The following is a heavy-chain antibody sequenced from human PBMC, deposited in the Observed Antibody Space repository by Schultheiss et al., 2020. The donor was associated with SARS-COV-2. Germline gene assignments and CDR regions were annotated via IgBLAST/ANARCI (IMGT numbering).Heavy chain of an antibody. CDR1: GGSFSGYY. CDR3: ARHKWSSNSSPADC. J-gene: IGHJ4*02. CDR2: INQSGSS. Sequence: SETLSLTCAVYGGSFSGYYWSWIRQPPGKGLEWIGEINQSGSSNYNSSLKSRVTISVDTSKNQFSLKLSSVTAADTAVYYCARHKWSSNSSPADCWGQGTLVTVSS. D-gene: IGHD6-6*01. V-gene: IGHV4-34*01.